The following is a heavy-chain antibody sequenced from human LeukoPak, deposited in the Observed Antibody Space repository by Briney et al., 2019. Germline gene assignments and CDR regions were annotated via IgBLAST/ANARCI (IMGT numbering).Heavy chain of an antibody. CDR3: TTEGYYYDSSGLFDI. J-gene: IGHJ3*02. V-gene: IGHV3-15*01. CDR2: IKSKTDGGTT. CDR1: GFTFSNAW. D-gene: IGHD3-22*01. Sequence: WGSLRLSCAASGFTFSNAWMSWVRQAPGKGLEWVGRIKSKTDGGTTDYAAPVKGRFTISRDDSKNTLYLQMNSLKTEDTAVYYCTTEGYYYDSSGLFDIWGQGTMVTVSS.